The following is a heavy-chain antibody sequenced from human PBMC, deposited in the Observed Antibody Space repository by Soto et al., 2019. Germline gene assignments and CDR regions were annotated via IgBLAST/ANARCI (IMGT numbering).Heavy chain of an antibody. CDR3: ARESGGSLFGSYYDD. V-gene: IGHV4-31*02. J-gene: IGHJ4*02. CDR2: ITYIGST. Sequence: WIWIRQHPGKGLEWIGYITYIGSTYYNPSLKSRVTISVDTSKNQFSLKLSTVTAADTAVYYCARESGGSLFGSYYDDWGQGPLVPLS. D-gene: IGHD3-3*01.